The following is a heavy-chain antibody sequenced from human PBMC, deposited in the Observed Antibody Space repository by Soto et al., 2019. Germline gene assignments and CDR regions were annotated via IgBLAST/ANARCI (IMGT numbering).Heavy chain of an antibody. J-gene: IGHJ4*02. V-gene: IGHV1-8*01. D-gene: IGHD2-15*01. CDR2: MNPNSGNT. Sequence: ASVKVSCKASGYTFTSYDINWVRQATGQGLERMGWMNPNSGNTGYAQKFQGRVTMTRNTSISTAYMELSSLRSEDTAVYYCATLGYCSGGSCYSVPVDYWGQGTLVTVSS. CDR1: GYTFTSYD. CDR3: ATLGYCSGGSCYSVPVDY.